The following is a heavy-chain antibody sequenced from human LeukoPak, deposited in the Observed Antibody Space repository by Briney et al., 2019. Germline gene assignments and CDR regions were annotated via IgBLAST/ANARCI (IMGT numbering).Heavy chain of an antibody. CDR3: ARGLPNWGSYYYYYYMDV. Sequence: GGSLRLSCAASGFTFSGYEMNWVRQAPGKGLEWVSYISSSGSTIYYADSVKGRFTISRDNAKNSLYLQMNSLRAEDTAVYYCARGLPNWGSYYYYYYMDVRGKGTTVTVSS. CDR2: ISSSGSTI. J-gene: IGHJ6*03. V-gene: IGHV3-48*03. CDR1: GFTFSGYE. D-gene: IGHD7-27*01.